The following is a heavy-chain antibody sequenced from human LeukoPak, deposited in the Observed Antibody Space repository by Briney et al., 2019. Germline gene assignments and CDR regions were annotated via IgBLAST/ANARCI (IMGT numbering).Heavy chain of an antibody. J-gene: IGHJ4*02. Sequence: ASVKVSCKASGYTFTGYYVHWVRQAPGQGLEWMGWIDPNSGATNYAQSFQGRVTMTRDTSISTAYMEVTRLTSDDTAVFYCARDGYNYGYIIDYWGQGTLVTVSS. D-gene: IGHD5-18*01. CDR3: ARDGYNYGYIIDY. V-gene: IGHV1-2*02. CDR1: GYTFTGYY. CDR2: IDPNSGAT.